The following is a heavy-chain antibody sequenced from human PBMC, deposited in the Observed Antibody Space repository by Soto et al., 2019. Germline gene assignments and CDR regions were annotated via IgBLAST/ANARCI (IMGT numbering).Heavy chain of an antibody. CDR3: AKDRRLVIVPVAIDGMDV. V-gene: IGHV3-30*18. J-gene: IGHJ6*02. CDR1: GFTFSSYG. CDR2: ISYDGSNK. D-gene: IGHD2-2*02. Sequence: PGGSLRLSCAASGFTFSSYGMHWVRQAPGKGLEWVAIISYDGSNKYYADSVKGRFTISRDNSKNTLYLQMNSLRAEDTAVYYCAKDRRLVIVPVAIDGMDVWGQGTTVTVSS.